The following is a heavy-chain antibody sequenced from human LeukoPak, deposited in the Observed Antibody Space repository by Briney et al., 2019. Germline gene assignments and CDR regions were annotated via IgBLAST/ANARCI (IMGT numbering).Heavy chain of an antibody. J-gene: IGHJ4*02. D-gene: IGHD5-18*01. V-gene: IGHV4-61*01. CDR3: ASSGYSYGSFDH. Sequence: SETLSLTCSVSGGSVSSDNYYWHWIRQPPGRGLEWIRYIFYSGYTGYNPSLKSRVTMSLDTSKSQFSLKLSSVTAADTAVYYCASSGYSYGSFDHWGQGTLVTVSS. CDR1: GGSVSSDNYY. CDR2: IFYSGYT.